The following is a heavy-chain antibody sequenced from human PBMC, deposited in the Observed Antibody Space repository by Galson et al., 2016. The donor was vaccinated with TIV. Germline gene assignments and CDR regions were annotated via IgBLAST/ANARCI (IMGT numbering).Heavy chain of an antibody. Sequence: SLRLSCAASGFTFSSYALTWVRQAPGKGLEWVSAISGGGGSSYYGDSVKGRFTISRDNSEKMLYLQMNSLRAEDTAVYYCAKVPSSGFTYYYAMDVWGQGTTVTVSS. D-gene: IGHD6-19*01. J-gene: IGHJ6*02. V-gene: IGHV3-23*01. CDR1: GFTFSSYA. CDR3: AKVPSSGFTYYYAMDV. CDR2: ISGGGGSS.